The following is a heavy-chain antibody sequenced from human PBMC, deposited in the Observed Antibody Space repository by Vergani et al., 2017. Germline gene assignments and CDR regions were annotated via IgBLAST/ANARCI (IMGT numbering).Heavy chain of an antibody. D-gene: IGHD3-3*01. Sequence: EVQLLESGGGLIQPGGSLRLSCAASGFTFSSYAMSWVRQAPGKGLEWFSSISGSGGSTYYADSGKGQFTISRDNSKNTLYLQMNSLRAEDTAVYYGAKKTYYDFWSGVKDVWGKGTTVTVSS. CDR3: AKKTYYDFWSGVKDV. CDR2: ISGSGGST. CDR1: GFTFSSYA. J-gene: IGHJ6*04. V-gene: IGHV3-23*01.